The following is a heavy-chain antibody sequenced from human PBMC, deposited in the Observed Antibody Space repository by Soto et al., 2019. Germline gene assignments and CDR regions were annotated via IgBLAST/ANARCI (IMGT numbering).Heavy chain of an antibody. CDR3: ASSADSSGWYYFEY. CDR2: IIPIFGTA. CDR1: GGSFRSYA. D-gene: IGHD6-19*01. J-gene: IGHJ4*01. Sequence: SVKVSCKASGGSFRSYAISWVRQAPGQGLAWMGGIIPIFGTANYAQNFQGRVTITADESASTVYLDLSSLTSEDTAVYYCASSADSSGWYYFEYWGQ. V-gene: IGHV1-69*13.